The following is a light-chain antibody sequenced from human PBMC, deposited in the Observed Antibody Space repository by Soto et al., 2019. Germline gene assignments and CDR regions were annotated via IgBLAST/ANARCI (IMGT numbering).Light chain of an antibody. CDR1: SGHSSYA. V-gene: IGLV4-69*01. CDR2: INSDGSH. Sequence: QPVLTQSPSASASLGASVKLTCTLSSGHSSYAIAWHQQQPEKGPRYLMKINSDGSHSKGDGIPDRFSGSSSGAERYLTISSLQSEDEADYYCQTWDTGSGVFGGGTKLTVL. CDR3: QTWDTGSGV. J-gene: IGLJ3*02.